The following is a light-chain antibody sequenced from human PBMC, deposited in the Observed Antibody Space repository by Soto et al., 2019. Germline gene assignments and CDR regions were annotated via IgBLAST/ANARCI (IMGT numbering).Light chain of an antibody. Sequence: DIQMTQSPSSLSASVGDRVTITCRASQSISSYLNWYQQKPGKAPKLLIYAASSLQSGVPSRFSGRGSGTDFTLNISSLQPEDFATYYCQQSYSTPWTFGQGTKVDI. CDR2: AAS. V-gene: IGKV1-39*01. CDR3: QQSYSTPWT. CDR1: QSISSY. J-gene: IGKJ1*01.